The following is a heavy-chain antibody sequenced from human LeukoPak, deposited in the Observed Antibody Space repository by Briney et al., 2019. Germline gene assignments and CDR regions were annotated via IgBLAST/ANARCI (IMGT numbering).Heavy chain of an antibody. V-gene: IGHV4-38-2*01. J-gene: IGHJ4*02. Sequence: SETLSLTRAVSGYSLRSGYYWGWIRQPPGKGLEWIGSIYHSGSTYYNPSLKSRVTRSVDTSKNQFSLKLSSVTAADTAVYYCARGEQQLAIDYWGQGTLVTVSS. CDR2: IYHSGST. CDR3: ARGEQQLAIDY. D-gene: IGHD6-13*01. CDR1: GYSLRSGYY.